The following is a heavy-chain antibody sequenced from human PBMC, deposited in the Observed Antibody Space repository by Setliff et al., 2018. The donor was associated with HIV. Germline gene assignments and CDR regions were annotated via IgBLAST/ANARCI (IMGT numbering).Heavy chain of an antibody. CDR3: ARGRVPGNY. CDR1: GFSFSDYY. V-gene: IGHV3-11*06. Sequence: GGSLRLSCAASGFSFSDYYMTWIRQAPGKGLEWVSHISSSSRYTNYADSVKGRFTISRDNAKNSLYLQMNSLRADDTAFYYCARGRVPGNYWGQGTLVTVSS. CDR2: ISSSSRYT. J-gene: IGHJ4*02. D-gene: IGHD2-2*01.